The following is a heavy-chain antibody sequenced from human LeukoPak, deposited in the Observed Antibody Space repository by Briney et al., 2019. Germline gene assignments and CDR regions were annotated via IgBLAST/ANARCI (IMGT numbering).Heavy chain of an antibody. CDR3: AKSHGAGRYYPLEY. J-gene: IGHJ4*02. CDR2: INWNGGST. CDR1: GFPFDDYG. D-gene: IGHD3-10*01. V-gene: IGHV3-20*04. Sequence: PGGSLRLSCAASGFPFDDYGMTWVRQAPGKGLEWVSGINWNGGSTGYADSVKGRFTISRDNAKNSLYLQMNSLRAEDTALYYCAKSHGAGRYYPLEYWGQGTLLTVSS.